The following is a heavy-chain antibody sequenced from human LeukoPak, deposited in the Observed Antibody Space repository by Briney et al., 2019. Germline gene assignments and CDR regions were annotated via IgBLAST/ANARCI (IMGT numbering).Heavy chain of an antibody. J-gene: IGHJ4*02. CDR1: GFTLSTYN. Sequence: PGGSLRLSCAASGFTLSTYNMNWVRQAPGKGLEWVSYISANSGTVYYAHSVRGRFTISRDNAKNSLYLQMNSLRAEDTAVYHCATTPRGFWSGYYYFDYWGQGTLVTVSS. D-gene: IGHD3-3*01. CDR2: ISANSGTV. CDR3: ATTPRGFWSGYYYFDY. V-gene: IGHV3-48*01.